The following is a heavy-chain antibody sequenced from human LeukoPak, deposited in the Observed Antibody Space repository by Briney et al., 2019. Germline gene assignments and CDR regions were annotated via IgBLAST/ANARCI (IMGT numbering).Heavy chain of an antibody. Sequence: PGGSLRLSCAASGFTFSSYGMHWVRQAPGKGLEWVAVISYDGSNKYYADSVKGRFTISRDNSKNTLYLQMNSLRAEDTAVYYCAKGDYYDSSGYSFYFDYWGQGTLVTVSS. J-gene: IGHJ4*02. V-gene: IGHV3-30*18. D-gene: IGHD3-22*01. CDR1: GFTFSSYG. CDR3: AKGDYYDSSGYSFYFDY. CDR2: ISYDGSNK.